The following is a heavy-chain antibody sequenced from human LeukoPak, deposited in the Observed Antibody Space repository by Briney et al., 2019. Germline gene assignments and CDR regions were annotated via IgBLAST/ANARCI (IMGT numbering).Heavy chain of an antibody. J-gene: IGHJ4*02. D-gene: IGHD2-2*01. CDR1: GFTFTNSA. CDR2: ISAYNANT. Sequence: ASVKVSCKASGFTFTNSAVQWVRQAPGQGLEWMGWISAYNANTNYALKLQGRVTMTTDTSTSTAYMELRSLRSDDTAVYYCARDYCSSTSCYFDYWGQGTLVTVSS. CDR3: ARDYCSSTSCYFDY. V-gene: IGHV1-18*01.